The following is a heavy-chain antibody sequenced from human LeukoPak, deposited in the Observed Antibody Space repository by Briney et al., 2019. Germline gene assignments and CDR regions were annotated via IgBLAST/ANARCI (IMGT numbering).Heavy chain of an antibody. D-gene: IGHD3-10*01. CDR2: INNEGGGT. CDR1: GFTFSNYW. Sequence: GGSLRLSCTASGFTFSNYWIHWVRQPPGKGLVWVSRINNEGGGTIYADSVRGRFTVSRDNAKNTLYLQMNGLGAEDTAVYYCAKGNYYGSGSYNYMDVWGKGTTVTISS. V-gene: IGHV3-74*01. J-gene: IGHJ6*03. CDR3: AKGNYYGSGSYNYMDV.